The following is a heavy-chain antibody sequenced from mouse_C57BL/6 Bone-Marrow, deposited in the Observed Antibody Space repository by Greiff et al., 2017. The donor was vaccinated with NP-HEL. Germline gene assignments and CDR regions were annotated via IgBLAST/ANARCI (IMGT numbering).Heavy chain of an antibody. CDR1: GYTFTSYW. CDR3: AREVGIYFDY. V-gene: IGHV1-55*01. Sequence: QVQLQQPGAELVKPGASVKMSCKASGYTFTSYWITWVKQRPGQGLEWIGDIYPGSGSTHYNEKFQSKATLTVDTSYSTAYMPLSCLTSEDSAVLYCAREVGIYFDYGGQGTTRTVSS. J-gene: IGHJ2*01. D-gene: IGHD1-1*02. CDR2: IYPGSGST.